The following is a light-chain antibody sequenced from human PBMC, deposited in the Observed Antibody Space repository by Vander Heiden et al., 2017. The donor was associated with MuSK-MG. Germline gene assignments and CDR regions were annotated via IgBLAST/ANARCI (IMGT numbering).Light chain of an antibody. Sequence: QSVLPPPPPVSGAPGQSVSIPCTGSSSNLGAGLGLFWYQHLAGAPPPLLIIDNNKRPSWGPHRCSCSSAGTSAALAITGLQAEEEADYYCHPSDSSVIDAVVFGGGTKLTVL. CDR1: SSNLGAGLG. V-gene: IGLV1-40*01. CDR2: DNN. CDR3: HPSDSSVIDAVV. J-gene: IGLJ2*01.